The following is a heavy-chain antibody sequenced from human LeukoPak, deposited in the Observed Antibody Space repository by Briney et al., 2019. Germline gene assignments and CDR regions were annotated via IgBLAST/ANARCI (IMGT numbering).Heavy chain of an antibody. CDR2: IYSGCNT. V-gene: IGHV3-53*01. J-gene: IGHJ4*02. Sequence: PGGSLRLSCAASGFTVSSNYMNWVRQAPGKGLEWVSVIYSGCNTYYADSVKGRFTISRDNFKNTLYLQMNSLRAEDMALYYCARDSGSGSGNFDYWGQGTLVTVSS. D-gene: IGHD3-10*01. CDR1: GFTVSSNY. CDR3: ARDSGSGSGNFDY.